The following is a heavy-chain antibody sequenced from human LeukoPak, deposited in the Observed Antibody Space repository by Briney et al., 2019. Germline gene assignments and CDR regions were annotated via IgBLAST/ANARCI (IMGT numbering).Heavy chain of an antibody. CDR2: IIPIFGTA. J-gene: IGHJ4*02. V-gene: IGHV1-69*13. D-gene: IGHD5-18*01. Sequence: SVKVSCKASGYTFTSYGISWVRQAPGQGLEWMGGIIPIFGTANYAQKFQGRVTITADESTSTAYMELSSLRSEDTAVYYCEVDTARTVDWGQGTLVTVSS. CDR3: EVDTARTVD. CDR1: GYTFTSYG.